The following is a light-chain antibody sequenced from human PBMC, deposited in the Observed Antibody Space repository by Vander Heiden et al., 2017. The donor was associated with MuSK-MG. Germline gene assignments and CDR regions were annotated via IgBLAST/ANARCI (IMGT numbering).Light chain of an antibody. V-gene: IGLV2-23*01. CDR3: CSYAGSSTPGVV. Sequence: QSALTQPASVSGSPGQSITISCPGTSSAIGSYNLVSWYQQHPGKAPKLMIYEGSKRPSGVSKRFSGSKSGNTASLTISGLQAEDEADYYCCSYAGSSTPGVVFGGGTKLTVL. CDR2: EGS. CDR1: SSAIGSYNL. J-gene: IGLJ2*01.